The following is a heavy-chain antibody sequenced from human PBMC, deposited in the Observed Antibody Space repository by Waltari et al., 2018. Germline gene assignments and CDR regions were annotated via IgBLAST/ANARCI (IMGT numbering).Heavy chain of an antibody. J-gene: IGHJ6*02. CDR2: IIPIFGTA. D-gene: IGHD2-2*01. Sequence: QVQLVQSGAEVKKPGSSVKVSCKASGGTFSSYAISWVRQAPGQGLEWMGGIIPIFGTANYAQKFQGRVTITADESTSTAYMELSSLRSEDTAVYYCARGYDIVVVPAAIYYYGMDVWGQGSTVTVSS. CDR3: ARGYDIVVVPAAIYYYGMDV. CDR1: GGTFSSYA. V-gene: IGHV1-69*01.